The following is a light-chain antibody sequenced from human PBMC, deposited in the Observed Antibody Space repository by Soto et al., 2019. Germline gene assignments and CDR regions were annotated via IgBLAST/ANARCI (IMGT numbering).Light chain of an antibody. J-gene: IGKJ2*01. V-gene: IGKV1-39*01. CDR2: EAS. Sequence: DIHMAQSPPSLSASVGDRVTITCRASHNIVTYLNWYQQKAGKAPSLLIYEASHLQSGVPFRFFGSGSGTDVTLTIDNLQHEDSATYYCQQRHSTPPTFGPGTNLEIK. CDR3: QQRHSTPPT. CDR1: HNIVTY.